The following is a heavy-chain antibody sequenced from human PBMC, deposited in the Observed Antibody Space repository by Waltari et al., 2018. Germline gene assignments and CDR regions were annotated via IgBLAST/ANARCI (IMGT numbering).Heavy chain of an antibody. CDR3: ARGGRDCGGDCYLFDY. D-gene: IGHD2-21*01. CDR1: GGNFSSYA. V-gene: IGHV1-69*05. CDR2: IIPIFGTA. J-gene: IGHJ4*02. Sequence: QVQLVQSGAEVKKPGSSVKVSCKASGGNFSSYAISWVRKAPGQGLEWMGGIIPIFGTANYAQKFQGRVTITTDESTSTAYMELSSLRSEDTAVYYCARGGRDCGGDCYLFDYWGQGTLVTVSS.